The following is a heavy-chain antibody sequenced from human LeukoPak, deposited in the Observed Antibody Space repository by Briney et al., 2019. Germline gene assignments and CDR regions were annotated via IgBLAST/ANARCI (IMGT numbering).Heavy chain of an antibody. D-gene: IGHD3-22*01. Sequence: GASVKVSCKASGYTFTSYGISWVRQAPGQGLEWMGWISGYNGNTNYAQKLQGRVTMTTDTSTSTAYMELRSLRSDDTAVYYCARSKSYYYDSSGSEFDYWGQGTLVTVSS. CDR1: GYTFTSYG. CDR2: ISGYNGNT. J-gene: IGHJ4*02. CDR3: ARSKSYYYDSSGSEFDY. V-gene: IGHV1-18*01.